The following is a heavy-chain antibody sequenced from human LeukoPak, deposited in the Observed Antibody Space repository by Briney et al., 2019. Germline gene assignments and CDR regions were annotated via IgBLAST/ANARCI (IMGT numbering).Heavy chain of an antibody. J-gene: IGHJ4*02. CDR2: INPNSGGT. V-gene: IGHV1-2*02. D-gene: IGHD2-15*01. CDR3: ARVVASHPWWPNDY. CDR1: GYTFTGYY. Sequence: ASVKVSCKASGYTFTGYYMHWVRQAPGQGLEWMGWINPNSGGTNYAQKFQGRVTMTRDTSISTAYMELSRLRSDDTAVYYCARVVASHPWWPNDYWGQGTLVTASS.